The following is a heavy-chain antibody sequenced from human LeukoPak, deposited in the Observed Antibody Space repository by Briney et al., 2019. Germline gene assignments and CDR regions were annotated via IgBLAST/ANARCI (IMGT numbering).Heavy chain of an antibody. J-gene: IGHJ4*02. CDR2: INHSGST. D-gene: IGHD2-2*01. Sequence: PSETLSLTCAVYGGSFSGYYWSWIRQPPGKGLEWIGEINHSGSTNYNPSLKSRVTISVDTSKNQFSLKLGSVTAADTAVYYCARERSTSWVDYWGQGTLVTVSS. CDR3: ARERSTSWVDY. V-gene: IGHV4-34*01. CDR1: GGSFSGYY.